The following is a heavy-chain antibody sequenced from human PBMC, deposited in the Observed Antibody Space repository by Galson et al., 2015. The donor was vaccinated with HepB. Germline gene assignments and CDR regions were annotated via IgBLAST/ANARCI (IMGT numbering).Heavy chain of an antibody. J-gene: IGHJ4*02. V-gene: IGHV1-46*03. CDR2: INPRGGKT. Sequence: VKVSCKASGDPFSSYYYHWVRQAPGQGLEWMGIINPRGGKTRCAQKFQGRVSMTRDASTSTVYMGLSSLRSEDTAMYYCTRDDYSNFEYWGQGTMVIVSS. CDR1: GDPFSSYY. CDR3: TRDDYSNFEY. D-gene: IGHD4-11*01.